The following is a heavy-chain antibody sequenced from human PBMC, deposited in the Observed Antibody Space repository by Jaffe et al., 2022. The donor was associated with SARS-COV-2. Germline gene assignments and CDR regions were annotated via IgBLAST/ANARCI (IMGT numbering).Heavy chain of an antibody. J-gene: IGHJ4*02. D-gene: IGHD3-22*01. CDR3: ARARVYYDSSGYYFDY. CDR2: INPNSGGT. V-gene: IGHV1-2*06. Sequence: QVQLVQSGAEVKKPGASVKVSCKASGYTFTGYYMHWVRQAPGQGLEWMGRINPNSGGTNYAQKFQGRVTMTRDTSISTAYMELSRLRSDDTAVYYCARARVYYDSSGYYFDYWGQGTLVTVSS. CDR1: GYTFTGYY.